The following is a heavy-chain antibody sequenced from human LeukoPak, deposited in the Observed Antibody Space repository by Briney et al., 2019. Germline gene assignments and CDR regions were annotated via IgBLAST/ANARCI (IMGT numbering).Heavy chain of an antibody. Sequence: PGGSLRLSCAASGFTFSSYAMSWVRQAPGKGPEWVSAISGSGGSTYYADSVKGRFTISRDNSKNTLYLQMNSLRAEDTAVYYCAKVFRRAIVATILFDYWGQGTLVTVSS. CDR1: GFTFSSYA. V-gene: IGHV3-23*01. J-gene: IGHJ4*02. D-gene: IGHD5-12*01. CDR2: ISGSGGST. CDR3: AKVFRRAIVATILFDY.